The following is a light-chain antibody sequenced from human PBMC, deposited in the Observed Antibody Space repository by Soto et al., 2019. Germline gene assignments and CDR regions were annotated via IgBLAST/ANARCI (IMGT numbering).Light chain of an antibody. J-gene: IGKJ5*01. Sequence: EIVMTQSPATLSVSPGERATLSCRASQSVSSNLAWYQQTPGQAPRILIYGASTRATGIPARFSGSGAGPECTLTISSLQSEDFAVYYCQQYNNWPPTFGQGTRLEIK. V-gene: IGKV3-15*01. CDR1: QSVSSN. CDR3: QQYNNWPPT. CDR2: GAS.